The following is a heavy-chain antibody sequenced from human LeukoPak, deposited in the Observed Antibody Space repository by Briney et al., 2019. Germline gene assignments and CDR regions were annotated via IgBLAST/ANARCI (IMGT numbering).Heavy chain of an antibody. Sequence: GGSLRLSCAASGFTFSRYSMNWVRQAPGKGLEWVSHISSSSSTIYYADSVKGRSTISRDNAKNSLYLQMNSLRAEDTAVYYCARDSSYYYGSGSPLDYWGQGTLVTVSS. CDR1: GFTFSRYS. CDR2: ISSSSSTI. D-gene: IGHD3-10*01. J-gene: IGHJ4*02. CDR3: ARDSSYYYGSGSPLDY. V-gene: IGHV3-48*04.